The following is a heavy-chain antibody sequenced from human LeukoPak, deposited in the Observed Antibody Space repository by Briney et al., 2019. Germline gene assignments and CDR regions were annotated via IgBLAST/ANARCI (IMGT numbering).Heavy chain of an antibody. Sequence: SQTLSLTCAISGDSVSSNSAAWNWIRQSPSRGLEWLGRTYYRSKWYNDYAVSVKSRITINPDTSKDQFSLQLNSVTPEDTAVYYCARVSSYSPNNWFDPWGQGTLVTVSS. D-gene: IGHD1-26*01. V-gene: IGHV6-1*01. CDR2: TYYRSKWYN. CDR1: GDSVSSNSAA. J-gene: IGHJ5*02. CDR3: ARVSSYSPNNWFDP.